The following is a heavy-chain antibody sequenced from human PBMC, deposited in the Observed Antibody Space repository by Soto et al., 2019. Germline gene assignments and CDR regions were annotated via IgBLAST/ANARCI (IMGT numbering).Heavy chain of an antibody. CDR2: INPATGAA. D-gene: IGHD3-3*01. CDR1: GYPVTAYY. CDR3: ARGGGVGVAGSAAFDM. V-gene: IGHV1-2*02. Sequence: QLHLVQSGAVVKKPGASVTVSCSASGYPVTAYYMHWVRQAPGRGLERMGGINPATGAAKYTQTFQGRVTMTRDTSTVTVFMELSGLTSEDTAVFYCARGGGVGVAGSAAFDMWGQGTLVTVSS. J-gene: IGHJ3*02.